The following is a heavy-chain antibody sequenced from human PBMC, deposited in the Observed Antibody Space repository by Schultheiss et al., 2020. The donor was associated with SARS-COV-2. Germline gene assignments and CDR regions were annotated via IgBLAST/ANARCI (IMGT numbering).Heavy chain of an antibody. CDR2: MNPNSGNT. CDR3: ARRGGLDYGSGIVDY. J-gene: IGHJ4*02. V-gene: IGHV1-18*01. Sequence: ASVKVSCKASGGTFSSYAISWVRQAPGQGLEWMGWMNPNSGNTGYAQKFQGRVTMTTDTSTSTAYIKLRSLRSDDTAVYYCARRGGLDYGSGIVDYWGQGTLVTVSS. CDR1: GGTFSSYA. D-gene: IGHD3-10*01.